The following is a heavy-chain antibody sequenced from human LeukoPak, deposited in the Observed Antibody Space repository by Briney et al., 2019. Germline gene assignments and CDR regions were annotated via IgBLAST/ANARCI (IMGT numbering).Heavy chain of an antibody. Sequence: GGSLRLSCAASGFTFSSFAVHWVRQAPGKGLEWVAVVSFEGSSNYYADSVKGRFTVSRDNTKNTLYLQMSSLRVEDTAVYYCTRAKYSGSFLPFDYWGQGTLVTVSS. J-gene: IGHJ4*02. CDR3: TRAKYSGSFLPFDY. CDR1: GFTFSSFA. V-gene: IGHV3-30-3*01. D-gene: IGHD1-26*01. CDR2: VSFEGSSN.